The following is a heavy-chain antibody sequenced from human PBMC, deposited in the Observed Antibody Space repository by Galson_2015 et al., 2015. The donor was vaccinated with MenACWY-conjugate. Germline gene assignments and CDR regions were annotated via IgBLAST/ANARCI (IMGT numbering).Heavy chain of an antibody. V-gene: IGHV3-72*01. D-gene: IGHD4-17*01. CDR2: TRNKANSYTT. CDR1: GFTFSDYY. Sequence: SLRLSCAASGFTFSDYYMDWVRQAPGTGLEWVGRTRNKANSYTTEYAASVKGRFTISRDDSKNSLYLQMNSLKTEDTAVYYCTTTTGTTAHGMDVWCQGTTVTVSS. J-gene: IGHJ6*02. CDR3: TTTTGTTAHGMDV.